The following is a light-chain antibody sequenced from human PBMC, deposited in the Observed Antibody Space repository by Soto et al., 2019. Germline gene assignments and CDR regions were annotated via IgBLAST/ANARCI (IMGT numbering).Light chain of an antibody. CDR1: QGIGDT. CDR2: HTS. J-gene: IGKJ1*01. Sequence: VMTQSPSTLSVSPGEGVTLSCRASQGIGDTLAWYQHKPGQTPRLLIHHTSNRAAGIPARFSGSGSGTDFTLTISDVQPEDFAVYYCHQRQSWPRTFGQGTKVDIK. CDR3: HQRQSWPRT. V-gene: IGKV3-11*01.